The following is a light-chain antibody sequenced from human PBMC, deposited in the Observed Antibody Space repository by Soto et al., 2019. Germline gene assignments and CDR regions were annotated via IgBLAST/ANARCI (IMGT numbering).Light chain of an antibody. V-gene: IGLV2-8*01. CDR1: ISDVGAYDY. CDR3: SSFAGSNNFPYV. J-gene: IGLJ1*01. Sequence: QSALTQPPSASGSPGQSVTISCTGTISDVGAYDYVSWYQQHPGKAPKLMIYEINKRPSGVPDRFSGSKSGNTASLTVSGLQAEDEADYYCSSFAGSNNFPYVFGTRTKVTVL. CDR2: EIN.